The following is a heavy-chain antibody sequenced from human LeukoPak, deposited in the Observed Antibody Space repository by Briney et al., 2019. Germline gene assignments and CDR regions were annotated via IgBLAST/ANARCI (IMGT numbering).Heavy chain of an antibody. J-gene: IGHJ4*02. CDR3: ARADWDTAMIDY. Sequence: PGGSLRLSCAASGFTFSSYSMNWVRQAPGKGLEWVSSISGSSSYIYYADSVKGRFTISRDNAKNSLYLQMNSLRAEDTAVYYCARADWDTAMIDYWGQGTLVTVSS. V-gene: IGHV3-21*01. CDR1: GFTFSSYS. D-gene: IGHD5-18*01. CDR2: ISGSSSYI.